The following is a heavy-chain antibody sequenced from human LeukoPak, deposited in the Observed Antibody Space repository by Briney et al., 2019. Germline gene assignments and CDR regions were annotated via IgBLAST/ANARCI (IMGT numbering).Heavy chain of an antibody. CDR1: GGSISSYY. CDR3: ARDGIAAAGTSYFDF. V-gene: IGHV4-4*07. CDR2: IYTSGTT. D-gene: IGHD6-13*01. Sequence: SETLSLTCTVSGGSISSYYWSWIRQPAGKGLEWIGRIYTSGTTNYNTTLKSRLTMSVDTSKNQFSLRLSSVTAADTAVYYCARDGIAAAGTSYFDFWGQGTLVTVSS. J-gene: IGHJ4*02.